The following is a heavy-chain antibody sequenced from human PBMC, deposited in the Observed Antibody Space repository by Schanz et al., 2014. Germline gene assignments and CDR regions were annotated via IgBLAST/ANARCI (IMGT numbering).Heavy chain of an antibody. D-gene: IGHD3-10*01. CDR3: AREGTVIRGLSGWFDP. CDR1: GYTFAMYD. V-gene: IGHV1-2*06. J-gene: IGHJ5*02. CDR2: FT. Sequence: QVQLVQSGSELKKPGASVKVSCKASGYTFAMYDMNWVRQAPGQGLEWLGRFTHISQKFQGRVTMTRDTSISTVYMELSRLRSDDTAVYYCAREGTVIRGLSGWFDPWGQGTLVTVSS.